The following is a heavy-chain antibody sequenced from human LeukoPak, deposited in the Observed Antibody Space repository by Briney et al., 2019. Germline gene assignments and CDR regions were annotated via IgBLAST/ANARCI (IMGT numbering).Heavy chain of an antibody. V-gene: IGHV4-39*01. CDR1: GGSISSSRYY. Sequence: PSETLSLTCTVSGGSISSSRYYWGWIRPPPGKGLEWIGSIYYSGSTYYNPSLKSRVTISVDTSKNQFSLKLSSVTAADTAVYYCARHDCGGDCYSNWFDPWGQGTLVTVSS. D-gene: IGHD2-21*02. CDR2: IYYSGST. J-gene: IGHJ5*02. CDR3: ARHDCGGDCYSNWFDP.